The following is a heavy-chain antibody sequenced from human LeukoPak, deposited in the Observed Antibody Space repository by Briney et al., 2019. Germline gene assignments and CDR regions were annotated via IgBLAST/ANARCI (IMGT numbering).Heavy chain of an antibody. D-gene: IGHD1-1*01. J-gene: IGHJ4*02. CDR3: AREYNGWAFDY. V-gene: IGHV3-7*01. Sequence: GGSLRLSCAASGFTFSSYWMSWVRQAPGKGLEWVANIKQDGSEKYYVDSVKGRFTISRDNAKNTLYLQMNSLRAEDTAVYYCAREYNGWAFDYWGQGTLVTVSS. CDR2: IKQDGSEK. CDR1: GFTFSSYW.